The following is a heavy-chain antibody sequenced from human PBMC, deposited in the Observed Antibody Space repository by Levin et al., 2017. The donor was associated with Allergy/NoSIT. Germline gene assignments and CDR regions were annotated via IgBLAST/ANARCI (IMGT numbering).Heavy chain of an antibody. Sequence: SCAASGFTFSNYWMSWVRQAPGKGLEWVANIKQDGSVKYYVDSVKGRFTISRDNAKNSVYLQVNSVRAEDTAVYNCARIGYSSSSFDYWGQGTLVTVSS. D-gene: IGHD6-19*01. J-gene: IGHJ4*02. CDR1: GFTFSNYW. V-gene: IGHV3-7*01. CDR3: ARIGYSSSSFDY. CDR2: IKQDGSVK.